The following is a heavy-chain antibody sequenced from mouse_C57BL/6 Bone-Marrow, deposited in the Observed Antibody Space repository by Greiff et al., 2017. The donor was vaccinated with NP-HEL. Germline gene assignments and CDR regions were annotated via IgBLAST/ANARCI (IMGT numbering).Heavy chain of an antibody. D-gene: IGHD2-1*01. CDR3: AKKGDGNYGYFDV. CDR1: GFSLTSYG. CDR2: IWRGGST. J-gene: IGHJ1*03. V-gene: IGHV2-5*01. Sequence: QVQLQQSGPGLVQPSQSLSITCTVSGFSLTSYGVHWVRQSPGKGLEWLGVIWRGGSTDYNAAFMSRLSITKDNSKSQVFFKMNSLQADDTAIYYCAKKGDGNYGYFDVWGTGTTVTVSS.